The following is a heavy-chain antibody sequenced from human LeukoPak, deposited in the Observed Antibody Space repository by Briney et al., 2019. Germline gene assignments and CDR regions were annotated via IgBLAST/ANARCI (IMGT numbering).Heavy chain of an antibody. CDR3: ARYDYKDNWFDP. D-gene: IGHD4-11*01. CDR2: IYTSGST. Sequence: SQTLSLTCTVSGGSISSFYWSWIRQPAGKGLEWIGRIYTSGSTNYNPSLKSRVTMSVDTSKNQFSLKLSSVTAADTAVYYCARYDYKDNWFDPWGQGTLVTVSS. J-gene: IGHJ5*02. CDR1: GGSISSFY. V-gene: IGHV4-4*07.